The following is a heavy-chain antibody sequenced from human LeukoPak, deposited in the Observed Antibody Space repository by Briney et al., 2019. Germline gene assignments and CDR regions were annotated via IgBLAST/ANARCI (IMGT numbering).Heavy chain of an antibody. CDR1: GFSLSTRGVG. V-gene: IGHV2-5*01. CDR3: AHSGTVTTPHDAFDI. Sequence: SGPTLVKPTQTLTLTCTFSGFSLSTRGVGVGWVRQPPGKALEWLAFIYWNDDKRYSPSLKSRLTITKDTSKNQVVLTMTNMDPVGTATYYCAHSGTVTTPHDAFDIWGQGTMVTVFS. CDR2: IYWNDDK. D-gene: IGHD4-17*01. J-gene: IGHJ3*02.